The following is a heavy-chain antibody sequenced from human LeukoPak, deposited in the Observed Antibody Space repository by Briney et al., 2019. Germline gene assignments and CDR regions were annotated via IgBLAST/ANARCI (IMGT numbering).Heavy chain of an antibody. V-gene: IGHV4-4*07. J-gene: IGHJ4*02. CDR1: GGSISSYF. Sequence: SETLSLTCTFSGGSISSYFWRWIRQPAGKGLEWIGRIYTSGSTNYNPSLKSRVTMSVDTSKNQFSLQLSSVTAADTAVYYCASTSIAVAGTSFDYWGQGTLVTVSS. CDR3: ASTSIAVAGTSFDY. D-gene: IGHD6-19*01. CDR2: IYTSGST.